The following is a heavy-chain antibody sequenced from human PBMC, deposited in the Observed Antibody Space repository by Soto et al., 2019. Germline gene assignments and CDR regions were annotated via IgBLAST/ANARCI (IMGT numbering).Heavy chain of an antibody. J-gene: IGHJ4*02. CDR2: IYYSGST. Sequence: PSETLSLTCTVSGGSISSGGYYWSWIRQHPGKGLEWIGYIYYSGSTYYNPSLKSRVTISVDTSKNQFSLKLSSVTAADTAVYYCAKGAIVATIDYFDYRGQGTLVTVSS. CDR3: AKGAIVATIDYFDY. V-gene: IGHV4-31*03. D-gene: IGHD5-12*01. CDR1: GGSISSGGYY.